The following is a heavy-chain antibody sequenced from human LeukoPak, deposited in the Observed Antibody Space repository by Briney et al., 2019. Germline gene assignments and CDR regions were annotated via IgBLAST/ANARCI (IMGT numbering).Heavy chain of an antibody. CDR2: ISWNSGSI. CDR1: GFTFDDYA. CDR3: AKGGFGSGVLDY. V-gene: IGHV3-9*01. Sequence: GGSLRLSCAASGFTFDDYAMHWVRQAPGKGLEWVSGISWNSGSIGYADSVKGRFTISRDNAKNSLYLQMNSLRAEDTALYYCAKGGFGSGVLDYWGQGTLVTVSS. J-gene: IGHJ4*02. D-gene: IGHD3-10*01.